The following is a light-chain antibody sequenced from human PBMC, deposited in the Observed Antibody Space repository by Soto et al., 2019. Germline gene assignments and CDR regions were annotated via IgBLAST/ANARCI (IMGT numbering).Light chain of an antibody. CDR1: SGHNSYA. CDR3: QTWSTDIRV. V-gene: IGLV4-69*01. J-gene: IGLJ3*02. Sequence: QSVLTQQPSASASLGASVKLTCTLSSGHNSYAIAWHQQQPEKGPRYLMKLNSDGSHSKGDGIPDRFSGSSSGAERYLTISSLQSEDEADYYCQTWSTDIRVFGGGTKLTVL. CDR2: LNSDGSH.